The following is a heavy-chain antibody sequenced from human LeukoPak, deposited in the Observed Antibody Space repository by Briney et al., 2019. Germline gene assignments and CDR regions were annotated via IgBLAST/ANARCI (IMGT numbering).Heavy chain of an antibody. Sequence: ASVKVSCKASAYTFTGYYMHWVRQAPGQGLEWMGWINPNSGGTNYAQKFQSRVTMTRDTSISTAYMELSRLRSDDTAVYYCARVRQWLGNRYGREFGYWGQGTLVTVSS. V-gene: IGHV1-2*02. CDR2: INPNSGGT. CDR1: AYTFTGYY. CDR3: ARVRQWLGNRYGREFGY. D-gene: IGHD6-19*01. J-gene: IGHJ4*02.